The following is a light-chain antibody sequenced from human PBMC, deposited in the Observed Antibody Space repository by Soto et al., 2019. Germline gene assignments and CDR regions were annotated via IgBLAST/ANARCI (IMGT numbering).Light chain of an antibody. CDR1: QSISSY. V-gene: IGKV1-39*01. J-gene: IGKJ1*01. CDR3: QHSYSTPPT. Sequence: DIQMTQSPSSLSASVGDRVTITCRASQSISSYLNWYQQKPGKAPKLLIYAASSLQSGVPSRFSGSGSGTDFTLTISSLQPEDFATYYCQHSYSTPPTLGQGTKVEIK. CDR2: AAS.